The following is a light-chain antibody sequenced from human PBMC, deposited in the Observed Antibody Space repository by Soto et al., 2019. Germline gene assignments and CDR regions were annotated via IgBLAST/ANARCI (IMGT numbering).Light chain of an antibody. CDR2: DVS. V-gene: IGLV2-14*03. CDR3: SSYTSSSTEV. Sequence: QSALTQPASVSGSPGQSITISCTGTSSVVGDYNYVSWYQQHPGKAPKLMIYDVSNRPSGVSNRFSGSKSGNTASLTISGLQAEDEADYYCSSYTSSSTEVFGTGTKVTVL. CDR1: SSVVGDYNY. J-gene: IGLJ1*01.